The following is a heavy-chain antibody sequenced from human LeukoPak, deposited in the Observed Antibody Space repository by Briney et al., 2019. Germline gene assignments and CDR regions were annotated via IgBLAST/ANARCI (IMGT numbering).Heavy chain of an antibody. Sequence: GESLKISCMGSGYRFTTYWIDWGRQVPGKGLEWMGLIQPADSQTRYNPSFQGQVTLSDDKSINTAYLQWSSLRPSDTAIYYCARRLRTGGFDIWGQGTEVTVSS. D-gene: IGHD1-1*01. CDR3: ARRLRTGGFDI. J-gene: IGHJ3*02. CDR2: IQPADSQT. CDR1: GYRFTTYW. V-gene: IGHV5-51*01.